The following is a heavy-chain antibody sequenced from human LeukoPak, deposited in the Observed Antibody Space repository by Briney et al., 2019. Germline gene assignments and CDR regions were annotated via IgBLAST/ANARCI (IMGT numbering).Heavy chain of an antibody. V-gene: IGHV4-34*01. CDR3: ARGKRSEWLPRSGYLTTPFDY. D-gene: IGHD3-22*01. Sequence: KPSETLSLTCAVYGGSFSGYYWSWIRQPPGKGLGWIGEINHSGRTNYNPSLKSRVTISVDTSKNQFSLKLNSVAAADTAVYYCARGKRSEWLPRSGYLTTPFDYWGQGTLVTVSS. CDR2: INHSGRT. J-gene: IGHJ4*02. CDR1: GGSFSGYY.